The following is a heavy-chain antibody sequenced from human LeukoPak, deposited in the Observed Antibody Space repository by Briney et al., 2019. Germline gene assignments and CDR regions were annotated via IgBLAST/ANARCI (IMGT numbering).Heavy chain of an antibody. CDR2: IIPILGIA. J-gene: IGHJ3*02. V-gene: IGHV1-69*04. CDR3: ARGLHYGSDAFDI. D-gene: IGHD3-10*01. Sequence: GSSVKVSCKASGGTFSSYAISWVRQAPGQGLEWMGRIIPILGIANYAQKFQGRVTITADKSTSTAYMELSSLRSEDTAVYYCARGLHYGSDAFDIWGQGTMVTVSS. CDR1: GGTFSSYA.